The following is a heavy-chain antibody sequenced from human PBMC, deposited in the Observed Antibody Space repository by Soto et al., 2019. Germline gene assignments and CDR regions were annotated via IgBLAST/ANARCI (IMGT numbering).Heavy chain of an antibody. Sequence: SETLSLTCTVSGGSISSSSYYWGWIRQPPGKGLEWIGSIYYSGSTYYNPSLKSRVTISVDTSKNQFSLKLSSVTAADTAVYYCARHWLSSGRGAFDIWGQGTMVTVSS. CDR1: GGSISSSSYY. CDR2: IYYSGST. D-gene: IGHD6-19*01. V-gene: IGHV4-39*01. J-gene: IGHJ3*02. CDR3: ARHWLSSGRGAFDI.